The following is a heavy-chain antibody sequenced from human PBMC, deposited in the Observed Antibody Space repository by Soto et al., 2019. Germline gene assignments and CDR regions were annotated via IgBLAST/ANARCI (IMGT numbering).Heavy chain of an antibody. J-gene: IGHJ4*02. Sequence: SETLSLTCSIYIGSFSGYYWSWIRQPPGKGLEWIGEINHSGSTNYNPSLKSRVTISVDTSKNQFSLKLSSVTAADTAVYYCAVYYGDAPSYFDYWGQGTLVTVSS. CDR2: INHSGST. V-gene: IGHV4-34*01. D-gene: IGHD4-17*01. CDR3: AVYYGDAPSYFDY. CDR1: IGSFSGYY.